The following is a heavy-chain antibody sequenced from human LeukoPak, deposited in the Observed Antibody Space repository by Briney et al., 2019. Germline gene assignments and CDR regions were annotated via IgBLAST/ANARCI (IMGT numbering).Heavy chain of an antibody. D-gene: IGHD3-3*01. V-gene: IGHV3-74*01. CDR3: ARAGFLEWLLYHY. Sequence: GGSLRLSCAASGFTFSSYWMHWVRQVPGKGLVWVSRIRSDGSSTNYADSVKGRFTISRDNARNTLYLQMNSLRAEDTAVYYCARAGFLEWLLYHYWGQGTLVTVSS. J-gene: IGHJ4*02. CDR1: GFTFSSYW. CDR2: IRSDGSST.